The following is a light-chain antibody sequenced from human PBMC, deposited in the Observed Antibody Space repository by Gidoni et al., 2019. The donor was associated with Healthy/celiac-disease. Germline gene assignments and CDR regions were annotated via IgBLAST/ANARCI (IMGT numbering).Light chain of an antibody. CDR3: SSYTSSRGV. Sequence: STLTQPASVPGSPGQSITIPCTGTSSDVGGYNYVSWYQQHPGTAPKLIIYDVSNRPSGVSNRCSGSKSGNTASLTISGLQAEDEADYYCSSYTSSRGVFGGGTKLTVL. J-gene: IGLJ2*01. CDR1: SSDVGGYNY. CDR2: DVS. V-gene: IGLV2-14*03.